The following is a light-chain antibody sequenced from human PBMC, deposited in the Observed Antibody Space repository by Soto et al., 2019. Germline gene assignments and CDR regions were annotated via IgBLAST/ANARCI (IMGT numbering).Light chain of an antibody. V-gene: IGLV1-47*01. CDR3: AAWDDSLSGSLE. Sequence: QSVLTQPPSASGTPGQRVTMSCSGSSSNIGSYYVYWYQQLPGTAPKLLISRDNQRPSGVPDRFSGSKSGTSASLAISGLRSEDEADYYCAAWDDSLSGSLEFGGGTKVTVL. CDR1: SSNIGSYY. CDR2: RDN. J-gene: IGLJ3*02.